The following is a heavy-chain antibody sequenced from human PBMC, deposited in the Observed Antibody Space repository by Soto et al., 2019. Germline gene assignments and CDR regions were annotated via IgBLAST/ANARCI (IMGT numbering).Heavy chain of an antibody. CDR2: TYYRSKWYN. V-gene: IGHV6-1*01. CDR3: ARAKEYTSSSGMDV. J-gene: IGHJ6*02. CDR1: GGSVSSDTAA. D-gene: IGHD6-6*01. Sequence: SQTLSLTCAISGGSVSSDTAAWNWIRQSPSRGLEWLGRTYYRSKWYNDYAVSVKSRITLNPDTSKNQFSLQLNSLTPEDTAVYYCARAKEYTSSSGMDVWGQGITVTSP.